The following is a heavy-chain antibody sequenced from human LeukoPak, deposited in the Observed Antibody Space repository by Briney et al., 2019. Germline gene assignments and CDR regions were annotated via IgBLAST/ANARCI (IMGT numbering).Heavy chain of an antibody. J-gene: IGHJ5*02. D-gene: IGHD6-6*01. CDR1: SGSFSGYY. V-gene: IGHV4-34*01. Sequence: SETLSLTCAVYSGSFSGYYWSWIRQPPGKGLEWIGEINHSGSTNYNPSLKSRVTISVDTSKNQFSLKLSSVTAADTAVYYCARCGPYSSSFYDPWGQGTLVTVSS. CDR2: INHSGST. CDR3: ARCGPYSSSFYDP.